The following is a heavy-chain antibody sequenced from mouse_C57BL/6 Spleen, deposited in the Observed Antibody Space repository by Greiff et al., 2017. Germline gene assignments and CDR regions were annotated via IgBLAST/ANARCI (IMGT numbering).Heavy chain of an antibody. D-gene: IGHD1-1*01. CDR1: GFTFSDYG. Sequence: EVKVVESGGGLVKPGGSLQLSCAASGFTFSDYGMHWVRQAPEKGLEWVAYISSGSSTIYYADTVKGRFTISRDNAKNTLFLQMTSLRSEDTAMYYCARYGSSYPYYFDYWGQGTTLTVSS. J-gene: IGHJ2*01. CDR3: ARYGSSYPYYFDY. V-gene: IGHV5-17*01. CDR2: ISSGSSTI.